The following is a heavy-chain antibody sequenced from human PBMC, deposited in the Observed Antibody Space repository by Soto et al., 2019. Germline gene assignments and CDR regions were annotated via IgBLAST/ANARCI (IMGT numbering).Heavy chain of an antibody. CDR1: GLTFSSYG. CDR3: AKDRVDKAMVRNFDY. D-gene: IGHD5-18*01. CDR2: ISYDGSNK. J-gene: IGHJ4*02. V-gene: IGHV3-30*18. Sequence: PGGSLRLSCAASGLTFSSYGMHWVRQAPGKGLEWVAVISYDGSNKYYADSVKGRFTISRDNSKNTLYLQMNSLRAEDTAVYYCAKDRVDKAMVRNFDYCGQGTLVTVSS.